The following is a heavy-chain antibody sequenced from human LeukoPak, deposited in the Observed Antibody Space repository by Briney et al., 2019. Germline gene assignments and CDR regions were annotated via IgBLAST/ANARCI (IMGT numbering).Heavy chain of an antibody. Sequence: PGGPLRLSCAASGFTFSSYSMNWVRQAPGKGLEWVSYISSSSSTIYYADSVKGRFTISRDNAKNSLYLQMNSLRAEDTAVYYCAREKFVGVTVPMDVWGKGTTVTVSS. V-gene: IGHV3-48*01. J-gene: IGHJ6*04. D-gene: IGHD1-14*01. CDR2: ISSSSSTI. CDR1: GFTFSSYS. CDR3: AREKFVGVTVPMDV.